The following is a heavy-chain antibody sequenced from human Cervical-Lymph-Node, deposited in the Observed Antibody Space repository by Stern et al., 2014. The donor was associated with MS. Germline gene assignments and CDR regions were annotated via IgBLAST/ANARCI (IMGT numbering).Heavy chain of an antibody. J-gene: IGHJ4*02. CDR2: IYHTVSV. CDR3: AREGEYCSGSRCYPFLDY. Sequence: VQLVESGPGLVKPSETLSLTCTVSGGPLRSYYWNWIRQAPGKGLEWLGVIYHTVSVNSNPSLSSRVAMSVDSSKNQFSLTVSSVTAADTAVYYCAREGEYCSGSRCYPFLDYWGQGTLVTVSS. V-gene: IGHV4-59*01. CDR1: GGPLRSYY. D-gene: IGHD2-15*01.